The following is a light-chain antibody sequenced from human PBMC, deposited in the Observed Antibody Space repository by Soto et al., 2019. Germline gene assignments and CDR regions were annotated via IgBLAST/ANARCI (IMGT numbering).Light chain of an antibody. Sequence: DIQMTQSPSSLSASVGDRVTITCRASQSITTHLNWYQQKPGKAPILLIYAASSLQSGVPSRFSGSGSGTDFTLTISSLQPEDFATYYCQQSYSNIRTFGQGTKLESK. CDR1: QSITTH. CDR3: QQSYSNIRT. V-gene: IGKV1-39*01. CDR2: AAS. J-gene: IGKJ2*01.